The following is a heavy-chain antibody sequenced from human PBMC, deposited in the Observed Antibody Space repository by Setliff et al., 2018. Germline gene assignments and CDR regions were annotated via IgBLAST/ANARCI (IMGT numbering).Heavy chain of an antibody. V-gene: IGHV4-34*01. D-gene: IGHD6-19*01. J-gene: IGHJ5*02. CDR2: INHSGST. CDR3: ARRASGGWFLNWFDP. CDR1: GGSFSGYY. Sequence: PSETLSLTCAVYGGSFSGYYWSWIRQPPGKGLEWIGEINHSGSTNYNPSLKSRVTISVDTSKNQFSLKLSSVTAADTAVYYCARRASGGWFLNWFDPWGQGTLVTVSS.